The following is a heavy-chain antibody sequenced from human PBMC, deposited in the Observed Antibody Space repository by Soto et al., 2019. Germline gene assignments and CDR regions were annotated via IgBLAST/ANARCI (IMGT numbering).Heavy chain of an antibody. J-gene: IGHJ4*02. Sequence: GASVKVSCKASGYTFTGYYMHWVRQAPGQGLEWKGWINPNSGGTNYAQKFQGWVTMTRDTSISTAYMELSRLRSDDTAVYYCARVVPDYYDSSGYSLIYFDYWGQGTLVTVSS. CDR2: INPNSGGT. CDR1: GYTFTGYY. V-gene: IGHV1-2*04. D-gene: IGHD3-22*01. CDR3: ARVVPDYYDSSGYSLIYFDY.